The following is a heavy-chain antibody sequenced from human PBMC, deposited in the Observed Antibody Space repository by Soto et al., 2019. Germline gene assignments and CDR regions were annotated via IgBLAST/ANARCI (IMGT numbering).Heavy chain of an antibody. D-gene: IGHD2-15*01. J-gene: IGHJ4*02. CDR3: ARGSWNYFDY. Sequence: SETLSLTCTVSGGSISSGDYYWSWIRQPPGKGLEWIGYIYCSGSTYYNPSLKSRVTISVDTSKNQFSLKLSSVTAADTAVYYCARGSWNYFDYWGQGTLVTVSS. V-gene: IGHV4-30-4*01. CDR1: GGSISSGDYY. CDR2: IYCSGST.